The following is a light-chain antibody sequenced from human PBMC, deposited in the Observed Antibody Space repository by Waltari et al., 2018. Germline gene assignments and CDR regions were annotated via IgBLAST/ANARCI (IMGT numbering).Light chain of an antibody. CDR1: SSDVGGYNS. V-gene: IGLV2-14*01. CDR2: DVT. Sequence: QSALTQPASVSGSPGQSITISCTGTSSDVGGYNSVSWYQQHPGKAPKLMIYDVTKRPSGVSDRFSGSKSGNTASLTISGLQAKDEADYYCNSYTSSSTLWVFGGGTKLTVL. CDR3: NSYTSSSTLWV. J-gene: IGLJ3*02.